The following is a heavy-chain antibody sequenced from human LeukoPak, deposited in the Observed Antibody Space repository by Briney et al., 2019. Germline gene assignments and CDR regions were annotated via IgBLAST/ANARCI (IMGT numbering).Heavy chain of an antibody. D-gene: IGHD3-3*01. CDR2: ISGSGGST. J-gene: IGHJ4*02. CDR1: GFTFSSYA. V-gene: IGHV3-23*01. CDR3: AKDSGRVTIFGVLIPLDY. Sequence: GGSLRLSCAASGFTFSSYAMSWVRQAPGKGLEWVSAISGSGGSTYYADSVKGRLTISRDNSKNTLYLEMNSLRAEDTAIYYCAKDSGRVTIFGVLIPLDYWGQGTLVTVSS.